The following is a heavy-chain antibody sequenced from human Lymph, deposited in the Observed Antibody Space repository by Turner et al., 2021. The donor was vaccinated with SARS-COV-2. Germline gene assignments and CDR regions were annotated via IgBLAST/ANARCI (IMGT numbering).Heavy chain of an antibody. D-gene: IGHD2-21*01. CDR2: NKHRGST. J-gene: IGHJ5*02. CDR3: ARLNPPEVGGGDWFDP. CDR1: GGSFSGYY. V-gene: IGHV4-34*01. Sequence: QVQLQQWGAGLLKPSETLSLTCAVYGGSFSGYYWIWIRQPPGKGLEWIGENKHRGSTNNHPSLKSRVTISVDTSKNQFSLKLSYVTAADTAVYYCARLNPPEVGGGDWFDPWGQGTLVTVSS.